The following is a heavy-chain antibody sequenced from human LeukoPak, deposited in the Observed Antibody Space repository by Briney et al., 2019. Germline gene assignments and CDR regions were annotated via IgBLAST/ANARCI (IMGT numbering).Heavy chain of an antibody. CDR2: IYYSGST. V-gene: IGHV4-59*12. D-gene: IGHD3-10*01. Sequence: SSETLSLTCAVSGGSISSYYWSWIRQPPGQGLEWIGYIYYSGSTNYNPSLKSRVTISVDTSKNQFSLKLSSVTAADTAVYYCARDSGTTGEVKFDPWGQGTLVTVSS. CDR1: GGSISSYY. J-gene: IGHJ5*02. CDR3: ARDSGTTGEVKFDP.